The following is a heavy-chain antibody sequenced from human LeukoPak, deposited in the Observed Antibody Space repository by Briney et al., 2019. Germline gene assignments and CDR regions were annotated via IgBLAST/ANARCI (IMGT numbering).Heavy chain of an antibody. Sequence: SETLSLTCSVSGYSISSEYYWGWIRQPPGKGLEWIGSIHHSGSTYYNPSLKSRVTISVDTSKNQFSLKLSSVTAADTAVYYCARVPYCSSSSCYLFFDYWGQGTLVTVSS. CDR1: GYSISSEYY. D-gene: IGHD2-2*01. V-gene: IGHV4-38-2*02. J-gene: IGHJ4*02. CDR2: IHHSGST. CDR3: ARVPYCSSSSCYLFFDY.